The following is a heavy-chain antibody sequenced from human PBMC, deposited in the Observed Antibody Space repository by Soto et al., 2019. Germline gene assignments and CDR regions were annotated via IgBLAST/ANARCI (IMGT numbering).Heavy chain of an antibody. Sequence: SETLSLTCTVSGGSISSNIYYWGWIRQPPGKGLEWIGNIHYSGSTYYDSSLQSRVTISIDTSKNQFSLKLSSVTATDTAVYYCARDDVRARSYYYYGMDVWGQGTTVT. CDR1: GGSISSNIYY. J-gene: IGHJ6*02. CDR2: IHYSGST. D-gene: IGHD6-6*01. V-gene: IGHV4-39*02. CDR3: ARDDVRARSYYYYGMDV.